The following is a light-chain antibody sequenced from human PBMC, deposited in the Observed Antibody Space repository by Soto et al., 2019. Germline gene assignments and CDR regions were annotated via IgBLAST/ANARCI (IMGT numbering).Light chain of an antibody. CDR2: EVN. CDR1: SSDVGNYDL. J-gene: IGLJ1*01. CDR3: CSYAGSSTFV. V-gene: IGLV2-23*02. Sequence: QSVRTQPASVSGSPGQSITIPCTGTSSDVGNYDLVSWYQRHPGKAPKVMIHEVNKRPSGVSIRFSGSKSGSTASLTISGLQAEDEAEYYCCSYAGSSTFVFGTGTKVTVL.